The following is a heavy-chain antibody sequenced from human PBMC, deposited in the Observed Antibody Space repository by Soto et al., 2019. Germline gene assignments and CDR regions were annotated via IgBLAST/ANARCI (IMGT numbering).Heavy chain of an antibody. J-gene: IGHJ6*02. Sequence: ASVKVSCKVSGYTLTELSMHWVRQAPGKGLEWMGGFDPEDGARFYAQKFQGRVTMTEDTSTDIAYMEVSSLRYEDTAVYYCATGPRRGDVTAITTWGEQYSHGMDVWGQGTKVTVSS. CDR1: GYTLTELS. CDR3: ATGPRRGDVTAITTWGEQYSHGMDV. D-gene: IGHD4-4*01. V-gene: IGHV1-24*01. CDR2: FDPEDGAR.